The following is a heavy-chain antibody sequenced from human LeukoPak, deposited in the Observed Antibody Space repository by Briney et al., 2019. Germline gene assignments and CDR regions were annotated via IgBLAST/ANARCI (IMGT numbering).Heavy chain of an antibody. J-gene: IGHJ4*02. V-gene: IGHV3-74*01. D-gene: IGHD6-19*01. CDR2: INSDGSST. CDR1: GFPFSSYW. CDR3: ARRDSSGWGIDY. Sequence: PGGSLRLSCAASGFPFSSYWMHWVRRAPGKGLVWVSRINSDGSSTSYADSVKGRYTISRDNAKNTLYLQMNSLRAEDTAVYYCARRDSSGWGIDYWGQGTLVTVSS.